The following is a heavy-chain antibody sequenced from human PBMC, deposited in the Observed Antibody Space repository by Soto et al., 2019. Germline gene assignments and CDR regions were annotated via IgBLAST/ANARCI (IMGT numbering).Heavy chain of an antibody. V-gene: IGHV4-4*02. Sequence: QVQLQESGPGLVKPSGTLSLTCAVSGVSISSHDWWTWVRQPPGKGLEWIGESHQSGNTNYNSSLERRDTTSVDKPKNLFPRRLTSRRVAAMAVYYCATRDSSRFYWGQGTLVTVSS. CDR2: SHQSGNT. D-gene: IGHD6-13*01. J-gene: IGHJ4*02. CDR3: ATRDSSRFY. CDR1: GVSISSHDW.